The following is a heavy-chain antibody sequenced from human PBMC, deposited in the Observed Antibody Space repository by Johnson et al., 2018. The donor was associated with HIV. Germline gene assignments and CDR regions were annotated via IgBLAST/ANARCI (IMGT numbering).Heavy chain of an antibody. J-gene: IGHJ3*02. CDR3: ARGPHHSSGTTLRGAFDI. CDR1: GFIFSSYG. D-gene: IGHD1-7*01. CDR2: INSDGSST. V-gene: IGHV3-74*02. Sequence: VQLVESGGGVVQPGRSVRLSCAASGFIFSSYGMHWVRQAPGKGLVWVSRINSDGSSTNYADSVKGRFTISRDNAKNTLYLQMNSLRAEDTALYYCARGPHHSSGTTLRGAFDIWGQGTMVTVSS.